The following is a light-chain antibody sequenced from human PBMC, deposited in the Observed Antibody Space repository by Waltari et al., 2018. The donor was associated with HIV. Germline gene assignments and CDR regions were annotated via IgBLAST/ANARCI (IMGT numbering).Light chain of an antibody. V-gene: IGLV1-44*01. J-gene: IGLJ2*01. CDR1: SSNIGNNA. Sequence: QSVLTQPPSASGTPGQRVTISCFGSSSNIGNNAVSWYQQFPGTAPKLLIYSNNQRPSGVPDRFSGSKSGTSASLAISGLQSEDEANYYCETLDDNLNGPVFGGGTKLTVL. CDR2: SNN. CDR3: ETLDDNLNGPV.